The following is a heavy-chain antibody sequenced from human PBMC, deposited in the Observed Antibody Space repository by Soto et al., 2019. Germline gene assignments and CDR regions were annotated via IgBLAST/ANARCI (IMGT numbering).Heavy chain of an antibody. Sequence: QLQLQESGSGLVKPSXTXSLTCAVSGGSIXSGGYSWSWIRQPPGKGLEWIGYIYHSGSTYYNPSLKSRVTISVDRSKNQFSLKLSSVTAADTXXXYXXXGXXXARNYWGQGTLVTVSS. CDR1: GGSIXSGGYS. V-gene: IGHV4-30-2*01. J-gene: IGHJ4*02. D-gene: IGHD3-10*01. CDR3: XXGXXXARNY. CDR2: IYHSGST.